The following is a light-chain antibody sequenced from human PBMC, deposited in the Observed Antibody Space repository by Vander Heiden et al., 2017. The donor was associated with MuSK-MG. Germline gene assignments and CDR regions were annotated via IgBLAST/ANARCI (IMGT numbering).Light chain of an antibody. J-gene: IGKJ1*01. CDR1: QSRRHSDGKNY. CDR2: ESS. Sequence: IVMTQTTLSLSVTPGQPGYFSCNTSQSRRHSDGKNYLYWFLQKPGQPPQLLIYESSNRGYGVPDRFSGSGSGTDFTLTISRVEAEDVGVYYCRQSKRLPRTFGQGTKVEIK. CDR3: RQSKRLPRT. V-gene: IGKV2D-29*01.